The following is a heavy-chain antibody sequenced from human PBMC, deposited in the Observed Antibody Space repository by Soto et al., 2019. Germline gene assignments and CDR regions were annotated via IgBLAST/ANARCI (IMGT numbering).Heavy chain of an antibody. CDR1: GYSVTSYW. D-gene: IGHD3-10*01. CDR2: IYPGDSDT. J-gene: IGHJ6*02. V-gene: IGHV5-51*01. Sequence: GESLKISCKGSGYSVTSYWIGWVRQMPGKGLEWMGIIYPGDSDTRYSPSFQGQVTISADKSISTAYLQWSSLKASDTAMYYCARSGNSSPLAGRDPDYYYYYGMDVWGQGTTVTVSS. CDR3: ARSGNSSPLAGRDPDYYYYYGMDV.